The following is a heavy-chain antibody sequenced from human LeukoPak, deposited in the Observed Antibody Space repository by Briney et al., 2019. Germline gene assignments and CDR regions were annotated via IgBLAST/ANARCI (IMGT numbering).Heavy chain of an antibody. J-gene: IGHJ4*02. CDR2: ISSDSSYI. Sequence: PGGSLRLSCAASGFTFSIYTMNWVRQAPGKGLEWVSSISSDSSYIYYADAVHGRFTVSRDNAKYSLYLQMNSLRAEDTAVYYCVRGSYGAYDYWGQGSLVTVSS. CDR1: GFTFSIYT. CDR3: VRGSYGAYDY. V-gene: IGHV3-21*01. D-gene: IGHD4-17*01.